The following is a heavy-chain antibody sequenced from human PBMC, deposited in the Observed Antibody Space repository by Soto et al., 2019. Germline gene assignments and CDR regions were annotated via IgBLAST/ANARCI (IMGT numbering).Heavy chain of an antibody. CDR2: ISYTGSP. Sequence: SETLSLTYSGSGGTTSGNYWSWIRQPPGKGLEFIGYISYTGSPNYNPSLKSRVSISVDTSKNQFSLRLNSVTAADTAVYYCARHLVVVPAAMHPYYYYGMDVWGQGTTVT. V-gene: IGHV4-59*08. J-gene: IGHJ6*02. CDR1: GGTTSGNY. CDR3: ARHLVVVPAAMHPYYYYGMDV. D-gene: IGHD2-2*01.